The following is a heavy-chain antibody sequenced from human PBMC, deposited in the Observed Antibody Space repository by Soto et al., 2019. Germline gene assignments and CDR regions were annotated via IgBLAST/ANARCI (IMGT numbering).Heavy chain of an antibody. CDR3: AKGGPTVLTPFAY. J-gene: IGHJ4*02. D-gene: IGHD2-8*01. V-gene: IGHV3-23*01. Sequence: SLRLSCAVSGFTFSSYAMSWVRQAPGKGLEWVSTITSSGGSTDYADSVKGRFTISRDNSKNTLFLQMNSLRAEDTAVYYCAKGGPTVLTPFAYWGQGTLVTVAS. CDR2: ITSSGGST. CDR1: GFTFSSYA.